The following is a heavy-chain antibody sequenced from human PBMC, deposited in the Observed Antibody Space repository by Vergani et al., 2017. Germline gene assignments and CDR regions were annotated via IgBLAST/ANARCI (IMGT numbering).Heavy chain of an antibody. V-gene: IGHV3-30-3*01. CDR3: ARDREDGDAFDY. CDR1: GFTFSSYA. CDR2: ISSDGSNK. D-gene: IGHD4-17*01. J-gene: IGHJ4*02. Sequence: QVQLVESGGGVVQPGRSLRLSCAASGFTFSSYAMHWVRRAPGKGLEWVAVISSDGSNKYYEDSVKGRFTISRDNSKNTLYLQMNSLRAEDTAVYYCARDREDGDAFDYWGQGTLVTVSS.